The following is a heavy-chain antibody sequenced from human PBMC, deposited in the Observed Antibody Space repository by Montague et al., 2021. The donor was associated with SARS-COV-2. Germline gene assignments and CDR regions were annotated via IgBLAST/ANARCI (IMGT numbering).Heavy chain of an antibody. D-gene: IGHD3-22*01. V-gene: IGHV4-4*07. Sequence: SETLSLTCTVSGGSISSYYWSWIRQPAGKGLEWIGRLYTSGSTNXNPSLKSRVTISVDTSKNQFSLKLSSVTAADTAVYYCARERGPYYVDSSGYHNAFVIWGQGTMVTVSS. J-gene: IGHJ3*02. CDR3: ARERGPYYVDSSGYHNAFVI. CDR2: LYTSGST. CDR1: GGSISSYY.